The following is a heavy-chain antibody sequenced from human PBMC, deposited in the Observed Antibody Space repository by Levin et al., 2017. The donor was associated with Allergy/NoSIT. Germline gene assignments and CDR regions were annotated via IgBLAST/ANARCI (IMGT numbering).Heavy chain of an antibody. CDR3: ARGFCSSTACSHGF. CDR1: GYTFTGYY. Sequence: ASVKVSCKASGYTFTGYYIHWVRQAPGQGLEWMGRISPDSGTTSYAQKFKGRVTMTRDTSINTASMEISTLRSDDTAVYYCARGFCSSTACSHGFWGQGTLVTVSS. V-gene: IGHV1-2*06. J-gene: IGHJ4*02. CDR2: ISPDSGTT. D-gene: IGHD2-2*01.